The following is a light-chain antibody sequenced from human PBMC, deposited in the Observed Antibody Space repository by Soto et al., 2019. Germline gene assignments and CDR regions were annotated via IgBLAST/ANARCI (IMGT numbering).Light chain of an antibody. CDR3: QQSYSTPRT. CDR2: TAS. J-gene: IGKJ2*02. V-gene: IGKV1-39*01. CDR1: QSIVSY. Sequence: DIQMTQSPSSRSVSVGDRVTITCQASQSIVSYLNWYQQKLGKAPKLLIYTASNLQRGVPSRFSGSGSGTDFTLTISNLQPEDFATYYCQQSYSTPRTFGQGTKLEIK.